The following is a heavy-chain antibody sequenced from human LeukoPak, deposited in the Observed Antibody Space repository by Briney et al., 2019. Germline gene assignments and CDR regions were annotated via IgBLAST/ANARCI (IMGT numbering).Heavy chain of an antibody. D-gene: IGHD3-9*01. CDR3: ARNFDMKGFDP. V-gene: IGHV1-2*02. CDR2: INSDSGFT. Sequence: ASVNVSCEASGSPFTAFYIHWVRQAPGRGLEWMGWINSDSGFTKYAQKFQGRVTMTRDTSITTVYMDLTRLTSDDTAVYYCARNFDMKGFDPWGQGTLVTVSS. CDR1: GSPFTAFY. J-gene: IGHJ5*02.